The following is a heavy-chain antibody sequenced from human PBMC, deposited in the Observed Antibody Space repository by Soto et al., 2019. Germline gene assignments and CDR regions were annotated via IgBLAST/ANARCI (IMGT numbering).Heavy chain of an antibody. CDR3: ARQGYQLPHIATGWIDY. J-gene: IGHJ4*02. CDR2: LHYSGTT. Sequence: QLQLQESGPGLVKPSETLSLTCTVSGGSISSGTYYWGWIRQPPGKGLEWMGSLHYSGTTYYNPPLKSRVTMSFDTSKNDFSLELSSVTAADTAVYYCARQGYQLPHIATGWIDYWGQGSLVTVSS. V-gene: IGHV4-39*01. D-gene: IGHD2-2*01. CDR1: GGSISSGTYY.